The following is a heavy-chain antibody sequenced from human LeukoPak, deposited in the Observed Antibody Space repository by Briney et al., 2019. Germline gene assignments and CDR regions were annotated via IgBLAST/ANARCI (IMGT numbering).Heavy chain of an antibody. CDR2: IAFDGTIK. CDR3: AKDEEGLEYFDY. D-gene: IGHD1-1*01. Sequence: PGGSLRLSCAASGFTFSTYPLHWVRQVPGQGLEWVAVIAFDGTIKLYAESVKGRFTISRDDSKNMLYLQMNSLRPEDTALYYCAKDEEGLEYFDYWGQGTLVTVSS. J-gene: IGHJ4*02. CDR1: GFTFSTYP. V-gene: IGHV3-30-3*01.